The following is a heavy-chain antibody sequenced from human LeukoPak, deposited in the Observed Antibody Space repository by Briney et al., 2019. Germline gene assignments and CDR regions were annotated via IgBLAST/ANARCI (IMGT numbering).Heavy chain of an antibody. CDR1: GFTFSSYA. D-gene: IGHD2-8*02. Sequence: GGSLRLSCAASGFTFSSYAMHWVRQAPGKGLEGVAVISYDGSNKYYADSVKGRFTISRDNSKNTLYLQMNSLRAEDTAVYYCAKGSGPGAADYWGQGTLVTVSS. CDR2: ISYDGSNK. J-gene: IGHJ4*02. V-gene: IGHV3-30-3*01. CDR3: AKGSGPGAADY.